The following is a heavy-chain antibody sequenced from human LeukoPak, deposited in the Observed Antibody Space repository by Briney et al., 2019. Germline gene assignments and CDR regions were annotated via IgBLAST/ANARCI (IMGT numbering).Heavy chain of an antibody. CDR1: GYTFTSYD. Sequence: GASVKVSCKASGYTFTSYDINWVRQATGQGLEWMGWMNPNSGNTGYAQKFQGRVTMTRNTSISTAYMELSSLRSEDTAVYYCARVPPYSSSPYYYGMDVWGQGTTVTVSS. V-gene: IGHV1-8*01. J-gene: IGHJ6*02. CDR2: MNPNSGNT. D-gene: IGHD6-6*01. CDR3: ARVPPYSSSPYYYGMDV.